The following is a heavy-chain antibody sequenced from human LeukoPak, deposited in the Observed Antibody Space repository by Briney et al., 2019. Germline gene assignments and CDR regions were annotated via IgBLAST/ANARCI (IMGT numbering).Heavy chain of an antibody. V-gene: IGHV3-23*01. CDR2: ISDSGGST. CDR1: GFTFSSDT. D-gene: IGHD6-6*01. Sequence: GGSLRLSCAASGFTFSSDTMSWVRQAPGKGLEWVSAISDSGGSTYYADSVKGRFTISRDKSKNTLYLQMNSLRAADTAVCYCAKDRKSRVAARPGAFDIWGQGTMVTVSS. CDR3: AKDRKSRVAARPGAFDI. J-gene: IGHJ3*02.